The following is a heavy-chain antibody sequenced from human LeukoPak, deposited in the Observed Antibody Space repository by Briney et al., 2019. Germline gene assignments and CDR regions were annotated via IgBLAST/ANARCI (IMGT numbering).Heavy chain of an antibody. D-gene: IGHD5-12*01. J-gene: IGHJ5*01. Sequence: PSETLSLTCTVPGGSISSYYWSWIRQPPGKGLEWIGYIYYSGSTNYNPSLKSRVTISVDTSKNQFSLKLSSVTTADTAVYYCAKGGYSGYDWFDYWGQGTLVTVSS. CDR1: GGSISSYY. CDR2: IYYSGST. V-gene: IGHV4-59*01. CDR3: AKGGYSGYDWFDY.